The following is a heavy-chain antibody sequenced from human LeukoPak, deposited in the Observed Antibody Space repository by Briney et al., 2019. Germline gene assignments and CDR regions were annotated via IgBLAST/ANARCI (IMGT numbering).Heavy chain of an antibody. CDR3: ARQGYYDSGGSFYP. D-gene: IGHD3-22*01. V-gene: IGHV4-39*01. CDR2: IYYSGST. J-gene: IGHJ5*02. CDR1: ARSIISSNYY. Sequence: TSDPLTLTCTLAARSIISSNYYLGRIPHPPANVVDCTGSIYYSGSTYYNPSLKSRVTISVDTSKNQFSLKLSSVTAADTAVYYCARQGYYDSGGSFYPWGQGTLVTVSS.